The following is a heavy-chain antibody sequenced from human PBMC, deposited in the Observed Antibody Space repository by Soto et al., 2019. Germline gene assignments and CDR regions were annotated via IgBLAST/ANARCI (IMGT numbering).Heavy chain of an antibody. CDR2: ISYEGSKK. Sequence: QVQLEESGGGVVQPGRSLRLSCVASGFIFSTYAMYWVRQAPGKGLEWVTFISYEGSKKDYADSVKGRFTISRDNSKNTVYLQMNSLRPEDTAVYYCARTLQFFDWMGFYGMDVWGQGTTVTVSS. J-gene: IGHJ6*02. CDR3: ARTLQFFDWMGFYGMDV. V-gene: IGHV3-30*04. CDR1: GFIFSTYA. D-gene: IGHD3-9*01.